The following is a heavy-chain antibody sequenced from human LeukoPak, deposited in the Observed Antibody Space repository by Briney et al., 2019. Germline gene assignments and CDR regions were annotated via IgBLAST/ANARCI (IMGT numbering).Heavy chain of an antibody. J-gene: IGHJ6*02. V-gene: IGHV3-64D*09. CDR1: GFPFSSYA. D-gene: IGHD2-15*01. CDR3: VRGYSFGPYGMDV. CDR2: ISDSGGST. Sequence: GGSLRLSCSASGFPFSSYAMHWVRQAPGKGREYVSAISDSGGSTYYADSVKGRFTISRDNSKNTLYLQMSSPRAEDTAVYFCVRGYSFGPYGMDVWGQGTTVTVSS.